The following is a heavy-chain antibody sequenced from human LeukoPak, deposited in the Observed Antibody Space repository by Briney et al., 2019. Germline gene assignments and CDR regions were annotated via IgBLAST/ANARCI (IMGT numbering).Heavy chain of an antibody. J-gene: IGHJ4*02. CDR2: ISVYNGNT. Sequence: ASVKVSCKASGYTFTSYGISWVRQAPGQGLEWMGWISVYNGNTNYAQKLQGRVTMTTDTSTSTAYMELSSLRSEDTAVYYCATATGYSSGWYYFDYWGQGTLVTVSS. V-gene: IGHV1-18*01. CDR3: ATATGYSSGWYYFDY. CDR1: GYTFTSYG. D-gene: IGHD6-19*01.